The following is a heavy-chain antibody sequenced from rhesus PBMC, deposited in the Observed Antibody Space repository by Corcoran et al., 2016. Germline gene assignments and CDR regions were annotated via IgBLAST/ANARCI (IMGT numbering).Heavy chain of an antibody. D-gene: IGHD5-42*01. CDR3: AREGYSGYSYRLDY. CDR1: GGSISSNY. Sequence: QVQLQESGPGLVKPSETLSLTCAVSGGSISSNYWSWIRQPPGKGLEWIGYIYGSSGSTYHNPSLKSRVTISTDTSKNQFSLKLSSVTAADTAVYYCAREGYSGYSYRLDYWGQGVLVTVSS. V-gene: IGHV4-160*01. CDR2: IYGSSGST. J-gene: IGHJ4*01.